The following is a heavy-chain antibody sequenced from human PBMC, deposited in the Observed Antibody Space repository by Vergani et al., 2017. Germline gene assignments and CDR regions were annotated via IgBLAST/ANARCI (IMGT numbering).Heavy chain of an antibody. CDR2: ISSSSSYI. CDR3: ARDPCSSTSCYQLYYYYYGMDV. V-gene: IGHV3-21*01. D-gene: IGHD2-2*01. Sequence: EVQLVESGGGLVQPGGSLRLSCAASGFTFSSYSMNWVRQAPGKGLEWVSSISSSSSYIYYADSVKGRFTISRDNAKNSLYLQMNSLRAEDTAVYYCARDPCSSTSCYQLYYYYYGMDVWGQGTTVTVSS. CDR1: GFTFSSYS. J-gene: IGHJ6*02.